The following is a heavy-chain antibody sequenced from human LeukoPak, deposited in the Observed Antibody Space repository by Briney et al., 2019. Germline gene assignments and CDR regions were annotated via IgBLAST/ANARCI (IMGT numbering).Heavy chain of an antibody. V-gene: IGHV4-34*01. CDR3: SRGSDESKTGDY. J-gene: IGHJ4*02. CDR1: GGSFSHYY. D-gene: IGHD6-25*01. Sequence: PSETLSLTCAIYGGSFSHYYWSWIRQSPGKGLEWVGEIHPSGITSFNPSLESRVSISKDTSKNQFSLKLTSVTAADTAVHYCSRGSDESKTGDYWGQGTLVTVSS. CDR2: IHPSGIT.